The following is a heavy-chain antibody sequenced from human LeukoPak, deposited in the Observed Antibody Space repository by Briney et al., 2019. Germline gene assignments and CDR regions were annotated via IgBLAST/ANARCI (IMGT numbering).Heavy chain of an antibody. V-gene: IGHV1-69*06. CDR1: LGTFRSYA. D-gene: IGHD1-26*01. CDR2: IIPFFGTA. J-gene: IGHJ4*02. Sequence: GSAVQVSCMASLGTFRSYAVSWVRPAPGQERACVGGIIPFFGTANYAQKFQGRVTITADKFTSTAYMELSSLGSEDTAVYYCASSSPHRYSGSYGLGYFFDYWGQGTLVTVSS. CDR3: ASSSPHRYSGSYGLGYFFDY.